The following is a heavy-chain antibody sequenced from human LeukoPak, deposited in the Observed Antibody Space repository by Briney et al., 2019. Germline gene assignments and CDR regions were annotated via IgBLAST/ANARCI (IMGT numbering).Heavy chain of an antibody. CDR1: GASVSGSNYY. CDR2: IYSSGST. CDR3: AKSGGYGPIDY. Sequence: SETLSLTCAVSGASVSGSNYYWGWIRQPPGKGLEWIGNIYSSGSTYYNASLQSRVTISIDTSKNQFSLRLNSVTAADTAMYYCAKSGGYGPIDYWGQGTRVTVSS. J-gene: IGHJ4*02. V-gene: IGHV4-39*01. D-gene: IGHD1-26*01.